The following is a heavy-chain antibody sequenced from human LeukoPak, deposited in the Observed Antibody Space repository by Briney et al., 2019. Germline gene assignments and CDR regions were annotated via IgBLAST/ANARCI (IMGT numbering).Heavy chain of an antibody. CDR3: ARAGFITIFGVVNDAFDI. V-gene: IGHV1-2*02. D-gene: IGHD3-3*01. CDR2: INPNTGGT. Sequence: ASVKVSCKASGYIFTAYYMYWVRQAPGQGLEWMGWINPNTGGTNYAQKFQGRVTMTRDTSISTAYMELSRLRSDDTAVYYCARAGFITIFGVVNDAFDIWGQGTMVTVSS. J-gene: IGHJ3*02. CDR1: GYIFTAYY.